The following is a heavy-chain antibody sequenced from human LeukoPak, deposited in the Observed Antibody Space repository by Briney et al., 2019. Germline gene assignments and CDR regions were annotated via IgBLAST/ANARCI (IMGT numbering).Heavy chain of an antibody. CDR1: GGSFSGYY. D-gene: IGHD3-3*01. CDR3: ARHGDDFWSGYYALYFDY. V-gene: IGHV4-34*01. Sequence: PSETLSLTCAVYGGSFSGYYWSWIRQPPGKGLEWIGEINHSGSTNYNPSLKSRVTISVDTSKNQFSLKLSSVTAADTAVYYCARHGDDFWSGYYALYFDYWGQGTLVTVSS. J-gene: IGHJ4*02. CDR2: INHSGST.